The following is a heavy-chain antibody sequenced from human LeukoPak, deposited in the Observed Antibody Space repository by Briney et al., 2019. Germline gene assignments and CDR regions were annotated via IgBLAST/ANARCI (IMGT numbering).Heavy chain of an antibody. CDR2: IYYSGST. D-gene: IGHD6-13*01. CDR1: GGSISSSSYY. V-gene: IGHV4-39*07. Sequence: SETLSLTCTVSGGSISSSSYYWGWIRQPPGKGLEWIGSIYYSGSTYYNPSLKSRVTISVDTSKNQFSLKLSSVTAADTAVYYCARDSGDSSSWSDYWGQGTLVTVSS. CDR3: ARDSGDSSSWSDY. J-gene: IGHJ4*02.